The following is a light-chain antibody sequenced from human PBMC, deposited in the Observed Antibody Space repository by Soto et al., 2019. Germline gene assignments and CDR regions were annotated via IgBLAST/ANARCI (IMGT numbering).Light chain of an antibody. J-gene: IGKJ2*01. V-gene: IGKV3-15*01. Sequence: EIVMTQSSATLSVSPGERATLSCRASQSVSSNLAWYQQKPGQAPRLLIYGASTRATVIPARFSGSGSGTEFTLTISSLQSEDFAVYYCQQYNNWPHTFGQGTKLEIK. CDR3: QQYNNWPHT. CDR1: QSVSSN. CDR2: GAS.